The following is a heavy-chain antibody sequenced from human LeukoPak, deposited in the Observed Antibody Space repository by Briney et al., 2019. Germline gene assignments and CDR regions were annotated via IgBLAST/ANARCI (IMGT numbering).Heavy chain of an antibody. D-gene: IGHD1-1*01. CDR2: LYSAGST. V-gene: IGHV3-53*01. CDR1: EFSVRYNY. CDR3: ARWTNFHAFDI. J-gene: IGHJ3*02. Sequence: GGSLRLSCAASEFSVRYNYMTWVRQAPGKGLEWVSLLYSAGSTNYADSVKGRYTISRDDSKNTVYLQMNSLRAEDTAVYYCARWTNFHAFDIWGQGTLVTVSS.